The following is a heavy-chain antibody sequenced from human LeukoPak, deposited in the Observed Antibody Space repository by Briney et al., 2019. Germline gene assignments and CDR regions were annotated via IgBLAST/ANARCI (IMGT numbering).Heavy chain of an antibody. Sequence: PSETLSPTCTVSGGSISSGSYYWSWIRQPAGKGLEWIGRIYTSGSTNYNPSLKSRVTISVDTSKNQFSLKLSSVTAADTAVYYCARGRFCSSSSCTSFDYWGQGNLVTVSS. CDR1: GGSISSGSYY. CDR2: IYTSGST. J-gene: IGHJ4*02. V-gene: IGHV4-61*02. D-gene: IGHD2-2*01. CDR3: ARGRFCSSSSCTSFDY.